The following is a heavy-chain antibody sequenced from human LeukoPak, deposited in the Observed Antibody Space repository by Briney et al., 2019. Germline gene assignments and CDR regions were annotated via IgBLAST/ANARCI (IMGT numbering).Heavy chain of an antibody. CDR3: ARGRTQISNYYYYYGMDV. V-gene: IGHV1-8*01. CDR1: GYTFTSYD. CDR2: MDPNSGNT. J-gene: IGHJ6*02. Sequence: ASVKVSCKASGYTFTSYDINWVRQATGQGLEWMGWMDPNSGNTGYAQKFEDRVTMTRNTSISTAYMELSSLRSEDTAVYYCARGRTQISNYYYYYGMDVWGQGTTVTVSS. D-gene: IGHD4-11*01.